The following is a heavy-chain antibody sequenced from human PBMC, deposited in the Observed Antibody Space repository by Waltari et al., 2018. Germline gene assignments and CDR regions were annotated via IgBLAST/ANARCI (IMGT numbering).Heavy chain of an antibody. CDR1: ECTVSSYR. V-gene: IGHV3-7*01. Sequence: EVQLVESGGGLVQPGGSLRLSWVASECTVSSYRVEWFRQAPGKVLEWVASIKEDGSDKKYVDSVKGRFTISRDNAKNSLYLQMNSLRVYDTAVYHCARGRGWIFDYWGHGTLVTVSS. CDR2: IKEDGSDK. CDR3: ARGRGWIFDY. D-gene: IGHD6-19*01. J-gene: IGHJ4*01.